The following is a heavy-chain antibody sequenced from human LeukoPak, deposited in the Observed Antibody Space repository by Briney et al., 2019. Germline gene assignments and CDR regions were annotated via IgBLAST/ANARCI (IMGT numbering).Heavy chain of an antibody. V-gene: IGHV3-7*01. Sequence: GGSLRLSCAASGFTFSSYWMSWVRQAPGKGLEWVAHIKQDGSEKYYVDSVKGRFTISRDNAKNSLYLQMNSLRAEDTAVYYCARPPGYCSGGSCYSLRMYYYYYMDVWGKGTTVTVSS. CDR2: IKQDGSEK. CDR3: ARPPGYCSGGSCYSLRMYYYYYMDV. J-gene: IGHJ6*03. D-gene: IGHD2-15*01. CDR1: GFTFSSYW.